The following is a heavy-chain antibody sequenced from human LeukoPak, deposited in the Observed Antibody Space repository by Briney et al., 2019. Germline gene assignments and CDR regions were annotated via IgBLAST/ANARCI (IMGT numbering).Heavy chain of an antibody. J-gene: IGHJ3*02. Sequence: GGSLRLSCAASGFTFSSYGMHWVRQAPGKGLEWVAVISYDGSNKYYADSVKGRFTISRDNSKNTLYLQMNSLRAEDTAVYYCARIGYSNWGDALDIWGQGTMVTASS. D-gene: IGHD6-13*01. CDR2: ISYDGSNK. CDR3: ARIGYSNWGDALDI. CDR1: GFTFSSYG. V-gene: IGHV3-30*03.